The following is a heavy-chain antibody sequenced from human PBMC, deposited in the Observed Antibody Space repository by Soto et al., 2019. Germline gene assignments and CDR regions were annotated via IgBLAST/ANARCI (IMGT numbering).Heavy chain of an antibody. CDR1: GFPVSSNY. V-gene: IGHV3-66*01. CDR3: ARDTISDYDYIWGSYRSPPDY. Sequence: GGSLRLSCAASGFPVSSNYMSWVRQAPGKGLEWVSVIYSGGSTYYADSVKGRFTISRDNSKNTLYLQMNSLRAEDTAVYYCARDTISDYDYIWGSYRSPPDYWGQGTLVTVSS. CDR2: IYSGGST. J-gene: IGHJ4*02. D-gene: IGHD3-16*02.